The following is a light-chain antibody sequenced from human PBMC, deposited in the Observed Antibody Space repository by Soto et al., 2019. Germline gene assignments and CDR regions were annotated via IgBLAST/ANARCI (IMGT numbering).Light chain of an antibody. CDR3: QNYNSYSEA. J-gene: IGKJ1*01. Sequence: DIQMTQSPSTMSGSVGDRVTITCRASQTISSWLAWYQQKPGKAPKILIYKASTLNSGVPSRLSGSGSGTEFTLTISRLQPDDFATYYCQNYNSYSEAFGQGTKVDIK. CDR2: KAS. V-gene: IGKV1-5*03. CDR1: QTISSW.